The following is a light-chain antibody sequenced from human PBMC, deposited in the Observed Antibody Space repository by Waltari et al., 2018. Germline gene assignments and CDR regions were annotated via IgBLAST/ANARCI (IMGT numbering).Light chain of an antibody. V-gene: IGLV2-8*01. J-gene: IGLJ2*01. CDR1: NSDVGTYNY. CDR3: TSYGGVNVLGVL. CDR2: GVT. Sequence: QSALTQPPSASGSPGQSVTIPCPGTNSDVGTYNYVPWYQHHPGKAPKLLIYGVTERLPGVPDRFSGSKSGTTASLTVSGLQADDEADYYCTSYGGVNVLGVLFGGGTKLTVL.